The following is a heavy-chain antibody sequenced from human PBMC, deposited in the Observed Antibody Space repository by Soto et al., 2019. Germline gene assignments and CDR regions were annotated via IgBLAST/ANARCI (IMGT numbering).Heavy chain of an antibody. D-gene: IGHD6-13*01. Sequence: GGSLRLSCAASGLSFSSYAMHWVRQAPGKGLEWVAVISYDGSSKYYADSVKGRFTISRDNSKNTLYLQMNSLRAEDTAVYYCARGNAAASFDYWGQGTLVTVSS. CDR3: ARGNAAASFDY. CDR2: ISYDGSSK. J-gene: IGHJ4*02. CDR1: GLSFSSYA. V-gene: IGHV3-30-3*01.